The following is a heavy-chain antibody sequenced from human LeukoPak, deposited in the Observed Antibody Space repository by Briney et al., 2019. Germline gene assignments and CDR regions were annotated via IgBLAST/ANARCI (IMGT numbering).Heavy chain of an antibody. Sequence: GGSLILSCAASGFTFSSYEMNWVRQAPGRGLEWLSDISSRSTTIYYADSVKGRFTISRDNAKSSLYLQMNSLRAEDTAVYYCARWGRIAVAGSYYYGMDVWGQGTTVTVSS. CDR2: ISSRSTTI. V-gene: IGHV3-48*03. CDR3: ARWGRIAVAGSYYYGMDV. D-gene: IGHD6-13*01. CDR1: GFTFSSYE. J-gene: IGHJ6*02.